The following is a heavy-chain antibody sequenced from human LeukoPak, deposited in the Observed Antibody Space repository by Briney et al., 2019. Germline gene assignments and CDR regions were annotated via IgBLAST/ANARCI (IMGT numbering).Heavy chain of an antibody. D-gene: IGHD5-24*01. CDR1: GYTFTSYD. CDR2: MDPNSGNA. CDR3: ARGLLTQRDGYKTLYY. Sequence: VASVKVSCKASGYTFTSYDINWVRQATGQGLEWMGWMDPNSGNAGFALKFQGRVTMTRNTPISTASMELSSLRSDDTAVYYCARGLLTQRDGYKTLYYWGPGSLVTVSS. V-gene: IGHV1-8*01. J-gene: IGHJ4*02.